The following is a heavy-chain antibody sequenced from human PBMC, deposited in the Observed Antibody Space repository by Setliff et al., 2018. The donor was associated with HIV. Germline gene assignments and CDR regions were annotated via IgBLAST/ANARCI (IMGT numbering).Heavy chain of an antibody. CDR2: IHPVDSDV. D-gene: IGHD3-22*01. J-gene: IGHJ3*01. CDR3: ARIGDTSGYYFYIFDL. Sequence: GESLKISCQGSGYIFTGYWVGWVRQMAGKGLEWMGMIHPVDSDVRYSPSFEGQVTIPADKSTSTAYLQWTGLKASDTAMYYCARIGDTSGYYFYIFDLWGQGTMVTVSS. V-gene: IGHV5-51*01. CDR1: GYIFTGYW.